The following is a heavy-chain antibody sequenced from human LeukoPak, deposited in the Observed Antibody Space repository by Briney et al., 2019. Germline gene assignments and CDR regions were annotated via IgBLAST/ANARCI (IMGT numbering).Heavy chain of an antibody. Sequence: SETLSLTCAVYGGPFSGYYWSWIRQPPGKGLEWLGEINHSGSTNYNPSLKSRVTISVDTSKNQFSLKLSSVTAADTAVYYCARDRGYYSSGWHRGFDYWGQGTLVTVSS. J-gene: IGHJ4*02. D-gene: IGHD6-19*01. V-gene: IGHV4-34*01. CDR1: GGPFSGYY. CDR2: INHSGST. CDR3: ARDRGYYSSGWHRGFDY.